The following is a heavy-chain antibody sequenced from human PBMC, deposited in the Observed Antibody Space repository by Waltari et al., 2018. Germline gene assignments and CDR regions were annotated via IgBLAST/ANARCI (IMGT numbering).Heavy chain of an antibody. J-gene: IGHJ1*01. CDR1: GFTFSSYW. CDR2: SNSDGRST. V-gene: IGHV3-74*01. Sequence: EVQLVESGGGLVQPGGSLRLSCAASGFTFSSYWMHWVRQAPGKGLGWVSRSNSDGRSTSYADSVKGRFTISRDNAKNTLYLQMNSLRAEDTAVYYCAGGTTGTRYFQHWGQGTLVTVSS. CDR3: AGGTTGTRYFQH. D-gene: IGHD1-1*01.